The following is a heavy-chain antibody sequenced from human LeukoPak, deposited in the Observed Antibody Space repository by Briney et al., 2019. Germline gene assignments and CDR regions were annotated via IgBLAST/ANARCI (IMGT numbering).Heavy chain of an antibody. CDR1: GYTLTELS. CDR3: ATWILGGSGYYFDY. V-gene: IGHV1-24*01. J-gene: IGHJ4*02. D-gene: IGHD3-22*01. Sequence: GASVKVSCKVSGYTLTELSMHWVRQAPGKGLEWMGGFDPEDGETIYAQKFQGRVTMTEDTSTDTAYMELSSLRSEDTAVYYCATWILGGSGYYFDYWGQGTLVTVSS. CDR2: FDPEDGET.